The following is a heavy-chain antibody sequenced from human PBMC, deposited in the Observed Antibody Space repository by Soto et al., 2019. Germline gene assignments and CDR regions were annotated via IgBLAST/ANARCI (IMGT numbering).Heavy chain of an antibody. D-gene: IGHD3-10*01. J-gene: IGHJ3*02. V-gene: IGHV3-23*01. CDR1: GFTFSSYA. Sequence: GGSLRLSCAASGFTFSSYAMSWVRQAPGKGLEWVSAISGSGGSTYYADSVKGRFTISRDNSKNTLYLQMNSLRAEDTAVYYCAKDLGGLLLFGELSTDAFDIWGQGTMVTVSS. CDR3: AKDLGGLLLFGELSTDAFDI. CDR2: ISGSGGST.